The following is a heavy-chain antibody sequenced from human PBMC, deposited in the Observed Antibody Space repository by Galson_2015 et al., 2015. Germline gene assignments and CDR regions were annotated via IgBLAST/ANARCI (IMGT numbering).Heavy chain of an antibody. CDR2: WTISSTI. D-gene: IGHD2-2*01. V-gene: IGHV3-48*02. CDR3: ARGGYQLLSAFDI. J-gene: IGHJ3*02. Sequence: RRALGEGRQGDAQWTISSTIYYADSVKGRFTISRDNAKNSLYLQMNSLRDEDTAVYYCARGGYQLLSAFDIWGQGTMVTVSS.